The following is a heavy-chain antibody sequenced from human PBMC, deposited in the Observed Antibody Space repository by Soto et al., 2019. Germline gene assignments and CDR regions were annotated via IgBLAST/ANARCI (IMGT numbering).Heavy chain of an antibody. D-gene: IGHD3-10*01. CDR1: GFTFSSYG. J-gene: IGHJ6*03. CDR3: ARDIVGDYGSGSYNYYYYYMDV. CDR2: IWYDGSNK. Sequence: GGSLRLSCAASGFTFSSYGMHWVRQAPGKGLEWVAVIWYDGSNKYYADSVKGRFTISRDNSKNTLYLQMNSLRAEDTAVYYCARDIVGDYGSGSYNYYYYYMDVWGKGTTVTVSS. V-gene: IGHV3-33*01.